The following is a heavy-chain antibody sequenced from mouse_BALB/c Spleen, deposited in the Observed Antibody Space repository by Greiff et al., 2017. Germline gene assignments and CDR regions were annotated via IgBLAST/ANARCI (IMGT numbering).Heavy chain of an antibody. Sequence: QVQLQQSGPGLVQPSQSLSITCTVSGFSLTSYGVHWVRQSPGKGLEWLGVIWSGGSTDYNAAFISRLSISKDNSKSEVFFKMNSLQANDTAIYYCARNKAYYGNYGEAMDDWGQGTSVTVSS. V-gene: IGHV2-2*02. J-gene: IGHJ4*01. D-gene: IGHD2-10*01. CDR3: ARNKAYYGNYGEAMDD. CDR1: GFSLTSYG. CDR2: IWSGGST.